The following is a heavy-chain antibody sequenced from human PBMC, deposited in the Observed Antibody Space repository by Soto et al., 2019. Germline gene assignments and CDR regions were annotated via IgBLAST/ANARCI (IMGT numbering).Heavy chain of an antibody. D-gene: IGHD3-10*01. Sequence: QVQLQESGPGLVKPSGTLSLTCAVSGGSISSSNWWSWVRQTPGKGLEWIGEIYHSGSTNDNPSLKSRVTISVDKSKNQFSLKLSSVSAADTAVYYCARERAFGESSPGYYYDGMDVWGQGTTVTVSS. J-gene: IGHJ6*02. CDR3: ARERAFGESSPGYYYDGMDV. CDR1: GGSISSSNW. CDR2: IYHSGST. V-gene: IGHV4-4*02.